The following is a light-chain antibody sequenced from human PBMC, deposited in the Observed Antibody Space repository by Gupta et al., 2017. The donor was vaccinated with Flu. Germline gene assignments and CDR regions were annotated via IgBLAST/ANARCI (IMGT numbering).Light chain of an antibody. V-gene: IGKV4-1*01. Sequence: SLGERATINCKSSQSGFYSSNNRNYLAWYQQKPGQPPKLLIYWASSREYGVPDRFSGSGSGTDFTLTISSLQAEDVAVYYCQQDDTSPLTFGGGTKVEIK. J-gene: IGKJ4*01. CDR2: WAS. CDR1: QSGFYSSNNRNY. CDR3: QQDDTSPLT.